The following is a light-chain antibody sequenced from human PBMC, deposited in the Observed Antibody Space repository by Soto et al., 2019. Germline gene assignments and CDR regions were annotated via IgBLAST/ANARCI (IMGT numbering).Light chain of an antibody. J-gene: IGKJ1*01. CDR1: QSVSSN. Sequence: EIVMTQSPATLSVSPGERATPSCRASQSVSSNLAWYQQKPGQAPRLLIYGESARATGIPARFSGSGSGTEFTLTISSLQSEDFAVYFCQQYYDWPRTFGQGTKV. V-gene: IGKV3-15*01. CDR3: QQYYDWPRT. CDR2: GES.